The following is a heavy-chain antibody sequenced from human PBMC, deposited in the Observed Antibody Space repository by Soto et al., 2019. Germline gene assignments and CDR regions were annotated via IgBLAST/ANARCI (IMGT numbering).Heavy chain of an antibody. Sequence: QIQLVQSGGEVRKPGASVKVSCKASGYTFTNYGLSWVRQAPGQGLEWMGWISGYNGNTKYAQRFQGIVTMTTDTSTSTAYMELRSLRPDDTAVFYCARTYCTTSECSSTQVDFWGQGTLVTFSS. CDR2: ISGYNGNT. V-gene: IGHV1-18*01. CDR1: GYTFTNYG. CDR3: ARTYCTTSECSSTQVDF. J-gene: IGHJ4*02. D-gene: IGHD2-8*01.